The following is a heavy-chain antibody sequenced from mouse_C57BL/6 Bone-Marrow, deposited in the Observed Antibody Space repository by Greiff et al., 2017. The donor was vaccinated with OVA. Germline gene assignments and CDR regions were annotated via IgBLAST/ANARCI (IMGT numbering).Heavy chain of an antibody. CDR2: IDPETGGT. CDR1: GYTFTDYE. CDR3: TRGYSNYYAMDY. Sequence: QVQLQQSGAELVRPGASVTLSCKASGYTFTDYEMTWVKQTPVHGLEWIGAIDPETGGTAYNQKFKGKAILTADKSSSTAYMELRSLTSEDSAVYYCTRGYSNYYAMDYWGQGTSVTVSS. V-gene: IGHV1-15*01. D-gene: IGHD2-5*01. J-gene: IGHJ4*01.